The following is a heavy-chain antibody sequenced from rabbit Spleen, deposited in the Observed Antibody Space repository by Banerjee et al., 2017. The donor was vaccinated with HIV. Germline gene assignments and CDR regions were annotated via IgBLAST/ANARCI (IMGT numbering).Heavy chain of an antibody. V-gene: IGHV1S45*01. CDR1: GGSFSGSSY. CDR3: ARDSGTSFSTYGMDL. J-gene: IGHJ6*01. Sequence: QEQLEESGGDLVKPEGSLTLTCTASGGSFSGSSYMCWVRQAPGKGLEWIACIEAGSGGFTYFASWAKGRFTISKTSSTTVTLQMTSLTAADTATYFCARDSGTSFSTYGMDLWGPGTLVTVS. CDR2: IEAGSGGFT. D-gene: IGHD8-1*01.